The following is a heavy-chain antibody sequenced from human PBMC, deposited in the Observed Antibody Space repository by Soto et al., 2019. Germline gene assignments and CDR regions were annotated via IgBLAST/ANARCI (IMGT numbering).Heavy chain of an antibody. Sequence: SETLSLTCTVSGGSISSSSYYWGWIRQPPGKGLEWIGSIYYSGSTNYNPSLKSRVTISVDTSKNQFSLKLSSVTAADTAVYYCARHARRYLFDYWGQGTLVTVSS. CDR2: IYYSGST. D-gene: IGHD2-21*01. V-gene: IGHV4-39*01. CDR1: GGSISSSSYY. CDR3: ARHARRYLFDY. J-gene: IGHJ4*02.